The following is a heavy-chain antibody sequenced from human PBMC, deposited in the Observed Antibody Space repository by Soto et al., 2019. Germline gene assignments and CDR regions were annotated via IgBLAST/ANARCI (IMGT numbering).Heavy chain of an antibody. CDR2: ISSSSSTI. J-gene: IGHJ3*01. CDR1: GFTFSSYS. V-gene: IGHV3-48*01. CDR3: ARDQLYYNDISGRPLNAFDV. D-gene: IGHD3-22*01. Sequence: GGSLILSCAASGFTFSSYSMNWVRQAPGKGLEWVSYISSSSSTIYYADSVKGRFTISRDNAKNSLYLQMNSLRAEDTAVYYCARDQLYYNDISGRPLNAFDVWGQGTMVT.